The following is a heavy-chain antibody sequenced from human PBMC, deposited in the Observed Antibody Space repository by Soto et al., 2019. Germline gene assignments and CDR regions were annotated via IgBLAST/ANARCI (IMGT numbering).Heavy chain of an antibody. V-gene: IGHV3-30*03. CDR3: VRVFGSSWNQAFFDY. CDR1: VFTFSNFG. CDR2: VSYDGSEK. Sequence: GGSLRLSCAASVFTFSNFGMHWVRQAPGKGLEWVAIVSYDGSEKYYADSVKGRFTISRDNVKNSLFLQMNSLKTEDTAVYYCVRVFGSSWNQAFFDYWGQGTPVTVSS. J-gene: IGHJ4*02. D-gene: IGHD3-10*01.